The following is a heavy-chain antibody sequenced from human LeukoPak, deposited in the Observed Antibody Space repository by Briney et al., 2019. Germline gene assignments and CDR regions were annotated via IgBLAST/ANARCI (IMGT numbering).Heavy chain of an antibody. CDR1: GYTFTSYY. Sequence: GASVKVSCKASGYTFTSYYMHWVRQAPGQGLEWMGIINPSGGSTSYAQKFQGRVTITRDTSTSTVYMELSSLRSEDTAVYYCARGYYYDSSGYTAQYAFDIWGQGTMVTVSS. J-gene: IGHJ3*02. CDR3: ARGYYYDSSGYTAQYAFDI. V-gene: IGHV1-46*01. CDR2: INPSGGST. D-gene: IGHD3-22*01.